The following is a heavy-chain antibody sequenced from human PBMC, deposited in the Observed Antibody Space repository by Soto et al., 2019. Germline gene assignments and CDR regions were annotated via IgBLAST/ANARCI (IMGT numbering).Heavy chain of an antibody. V-gene: IGHV3-48*01. Sequence: PGGSLRLSCTPSGFIFSDYSMNWVRPALGTGLEWISYITTTSSTMYYADSVKGRFTISRDNAKNSLYLQMNSLRAEDTAIYYCAKGKASGWYYFDYWGQGALVTVSS. CDR1: GFIFSDYS. CDR2: ITTTSSTM. CDR3: AKGKASGWYYFDY. J-gene: IGHJ4*02. D-gene: IGHD6-19*01.